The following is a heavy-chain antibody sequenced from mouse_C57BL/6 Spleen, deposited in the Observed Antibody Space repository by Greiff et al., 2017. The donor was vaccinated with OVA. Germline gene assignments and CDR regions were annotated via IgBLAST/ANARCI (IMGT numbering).Heavy chain of an antibody. D-gene: IGHD1-1*01. CDR3: ARTGYYDGNYFDY. Sequence: QVQLQQPGAELVKPGASVKLSCKASGYTFTSYWMHWVKQRPGRGLEWIGRIDPTSGGTKYNEKFKGKATLTVDKPSSTAYMQLSSLTSEDSAVXYCARTGYYDGNYFDYWGQGTTVTVSS. CDR1: GYTFTSYW. CDR2: IDPTSGGT. J-gene: IGHJ2*01. V-gene: IGHV1-72*01.